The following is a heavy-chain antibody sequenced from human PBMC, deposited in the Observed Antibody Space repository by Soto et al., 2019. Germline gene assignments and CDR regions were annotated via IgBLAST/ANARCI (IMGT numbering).Heavy chain of an antibody. J-gene: IGHJ4*02. D-gene: IGHD5-12*01. CDR1: GGSIKVGGYY. Sequence: TLSLTCTVSGGSIKVGGYYWGWIRQPPGKGLEWVATIYYSGTTYYNPSLKSRLTISLDTSRNQFSLDLTSVTAADAAVYYCARLAYSHYSTWGQGTLVTVSS. CDR3: ARLAYSHYST. V-gene: IGHV4-39*01. CDR2: IYYSGTT.